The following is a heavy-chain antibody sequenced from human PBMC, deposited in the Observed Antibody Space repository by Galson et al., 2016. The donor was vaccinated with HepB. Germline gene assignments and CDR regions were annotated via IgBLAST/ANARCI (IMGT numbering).Heavy chain of an antibody. J-gene: IGHJ4*02. CDR1: GFSFSTCA. V-gene: IGHV3-23*01. Sequence: SLRLSCAASGFSFSTCAMNWVRQAPGKGLEWVSTITGSGASTYYVDSVKGRFIVSRANSKNTLYLQMNSPTAEDTATYFCAKEEIAAAGTALDYWGRGTLVTVSS. D-gene: IGHD6-13*01. CDR2: ITGSGAST. CDR3: AKEEIAAAGTALDY.